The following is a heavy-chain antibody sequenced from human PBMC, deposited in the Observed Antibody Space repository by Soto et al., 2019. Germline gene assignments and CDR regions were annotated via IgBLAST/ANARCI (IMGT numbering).Heavy chain of an antibody. CDR1: GGSISSYY. J-gene: IGHJ4*02. V-gene: IGHV4-59*01. Sequence: SETLSLTCTVSGGSISSYYWSWIRQPPGKGLEWIGYIYYSGSTNYNPSLKSRVTISVDTSKNQFSLKLSSVTAADTAVYDCAREGSPYGIFDDWGQGTLVTVAS. D-gene: IGHD3-10*01. CDR2: IYYSGST. CDR3: AREGSPYGIFDD.